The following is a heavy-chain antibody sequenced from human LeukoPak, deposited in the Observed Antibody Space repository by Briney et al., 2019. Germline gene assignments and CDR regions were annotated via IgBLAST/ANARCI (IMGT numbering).Heavy chain of an antibody. CDR3: AHSAYDYVWGSYRYSDFDY. J-gene: IGHJ4*02. D-gene: IGHD3-16*02. CDR2: IYWDDDK. CDR1: GFSLSTSGVG. Sequence: TLTLTCTFSGFSLSTSGVGVGWIRQPPGKALEWLALIYWDDDKRYSPSLKSRLTITKDTSKNQVVLTMTNMDPVDTATYYCAHSAYDYVWGSYRYSDFDYWGQGTLVTVSS. V-gene: IGHV2-5*02.